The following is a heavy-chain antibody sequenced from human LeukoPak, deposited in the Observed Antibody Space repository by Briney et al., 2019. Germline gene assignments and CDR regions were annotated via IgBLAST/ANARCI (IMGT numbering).Heavy chain of an antibody. CDR1: GFTFSSSW. CDR3: ARDSGYTDY. D-gene: IGHD3-22*01. CDR2: LNGDGSST. Sequence: PGGSLRLSCAASGFTFSSSWMHWVRQGQGKGLVWVSRLNGDGSSTSYADSVKGRFTISRDNVKNTLYLQMNSLRAEDTAVYYCARDSGYTDYWGQGTLVTVSS. J-gene: IGHJ4*02. V-gene: IGHV3-74*01.